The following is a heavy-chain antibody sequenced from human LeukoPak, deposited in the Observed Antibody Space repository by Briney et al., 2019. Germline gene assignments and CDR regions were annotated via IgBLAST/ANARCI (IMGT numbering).Heavy chain of an antibody. CDR3: ASASSSAWYGNYNYFDF. J-gene: IGHJ4*02. Sequence: GGSLRLSCAASGFTFSNYAMSWVRQAPGKGLEWVSAISGSGDTTYYADSLKGRFTISRDNSKNTLYLQMNSLRAEDTAVYFCASASSSAWYGNYNYFDFWGQGTLVTVSS. V-gene: IGHV3-23*01. CDR2: ISGSGDTT. D-gene: IGHD6-19*01. CDR1: GFTFSNYA.